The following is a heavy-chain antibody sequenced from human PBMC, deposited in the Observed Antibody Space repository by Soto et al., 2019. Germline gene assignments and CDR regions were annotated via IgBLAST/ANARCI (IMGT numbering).Heavy chain of an antibody. CDR1: GFTFSSYW. V-gene: IGHV3-74*01. J-gene: IGHJ4*02. Sequence: PGGSLRLSCAASGFTFSSYWMHWVRQAPGKGLVWVSRVNSDGSITNYADAVKGRFTISRDNAKNTLYLQMDGLRAEDTAVYYCARVGATTWYWGQGTLGTVSS. D-gene: IGHD1-26*01. CDR3: ARVGATTWY. CDR2: VNSDGSIT.